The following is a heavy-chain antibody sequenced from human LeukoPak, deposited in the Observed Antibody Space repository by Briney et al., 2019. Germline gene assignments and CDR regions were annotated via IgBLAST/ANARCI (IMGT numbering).Heavy chain of an antibody. Sequence: PGRSLRLSCAASGFTFSSYAMHWVRQAPGKGLEWVAVISYDGSNKYYADSVKGRFTISRDNSKNTLYLQMNSLRAEDTAVYCCAKEGTSLYYFDYWGQGTLVTVSS. CDR1: GFTFSSYA. J-gene: IGHJ4*02. CDR2: ISYDGSNK. D-gene: IGHD1-1*01. CDR3: AKEGTSLYYFDY. V-gene: IGHV3-30-3*01.